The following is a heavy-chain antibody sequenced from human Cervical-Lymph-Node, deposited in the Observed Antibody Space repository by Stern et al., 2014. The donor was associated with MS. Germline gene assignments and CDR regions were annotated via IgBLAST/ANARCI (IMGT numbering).Heavy chain of an antibody. CDR3: ARHQLGYGYAYLRY. J-gene: IGHJ4*02. CDR1: GDSLSSSTFY. D-gene: IGHD5-18*01. Sequence: QLQLQESGPGLVKPSDTLSLTCSVSGDSLSSSTFYWGWIRQPPGKGPEWIGSVYYSGNTYYHPSLKSRVTISVDTSKHPFSLRLTSVTAADTAVYYCARHQLGYGYAYLRYWGQGTLVTVSS. V-gene: IGHV4-39*01. CDR2: VYYSGNT.